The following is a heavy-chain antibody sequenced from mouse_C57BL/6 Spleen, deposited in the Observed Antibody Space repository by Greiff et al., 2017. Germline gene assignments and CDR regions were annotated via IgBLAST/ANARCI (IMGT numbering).Heavy chain of an antibody. CDR3: ARDDDCYYLDY. D-gene: IGHD2-3*01. CDR1: GYTFTSYW. CDR2: INPSSGYT. V-gene: IGHV1-7*01. Sequence: QVQLKESGADLVKPGASVKLSCKASGYTFTSYWMHWVKQRPGQGLEWIGYINPSSGYTKYNQKFKDKATLTADKSSSTAYMQLSSLTYEDASVYYCARDDDCYYLDYWGQGTTLTVSS. J-gene: IGHJ2*01.